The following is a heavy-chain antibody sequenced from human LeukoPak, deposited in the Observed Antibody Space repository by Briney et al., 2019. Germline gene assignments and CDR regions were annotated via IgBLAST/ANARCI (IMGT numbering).Heavy chain of an antibody. CDR3: ARGVTMVRGVIPGY. J-gene: IGHJ4*02. CDR1: GYTFTSYY. Sequence: ASVKVSCKASGYTFTSYYMHWVRQGPGQGLEWMGWINPNSGGTNYAQKFQGRVTMTRDTSISTAYMELSRLRSDDTAVYYCARGVTMVRGVIPGYWGQGTLVTVSS. D-gene: IGHD3-10*01. V-gene: IGHV1-2*02. CDR2: INPNSGGT.